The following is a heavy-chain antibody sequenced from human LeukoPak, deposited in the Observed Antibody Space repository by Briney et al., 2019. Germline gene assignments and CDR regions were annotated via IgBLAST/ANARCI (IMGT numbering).Heavy chain of an antibody. CDR1: GFIFSIYW. CDR3: TRDRRDPYNEPPLNY. V-gene: IGHV3-7*01. J-gene: IGHJ4*02. Sequence: GGSLRLSCAASGFIFSIYWISWVRQAPGKGLEWVANIKPDGSEKYYVDSVKGRFTISRDNAENSLYLQINSLRAEDTAMYYCTRDRRDPYNEPPLNYWGQGTLVIVSS. CDR2: IKPDGSEK. D-gene: IGHD5-24*01.